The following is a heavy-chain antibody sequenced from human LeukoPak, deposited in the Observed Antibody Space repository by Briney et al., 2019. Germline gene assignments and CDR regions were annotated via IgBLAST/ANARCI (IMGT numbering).Heavy chain of an antibody. Sequence: ASVKVSCKASGGTFSSYAISWVRQAPGQGLEWMGGIIPIFGTANYAQKFQGRVTITADESTSTAYMELSSLRSEDTAVYYCARSQNLGFVLRYFDWYNWFDPWGQGTLVTVSS. J-gene: IGHJ5*02. CDR3: ARSQNLGFVLRYFDWYNWFDP. CDR1: GGTFSSYA. V-gene: IGHV1-69*13. CDR2: IIPIFGTA. D-gene: IGHD3-9*01.